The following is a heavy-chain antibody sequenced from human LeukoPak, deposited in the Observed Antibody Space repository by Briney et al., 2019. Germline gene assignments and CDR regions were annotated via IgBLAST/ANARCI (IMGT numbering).Heavy chain of an antibody. CDR1: GFTFSSYA. J-gene: IGHJ5*02. CDR2: ISGSGGSA. D-gene: IGHD4-17*01. V-gene: IGHV3-23*01. Sequence: PGGSLRLSCAASGFTFSSYAMSWVRQAPGKGLEWVSAISGSGGSAYYADSVKGRFTISRDNSKNTLYLQMNSLRAEDTAVYYCAKELFDGDYVNWFDPWGQGTLVTVSS. CDR3: AKELFDGDYVNWFDP.